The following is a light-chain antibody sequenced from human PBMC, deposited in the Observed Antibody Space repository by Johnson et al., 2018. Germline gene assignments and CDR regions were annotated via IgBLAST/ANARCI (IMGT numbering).Light chain of an antibody. V-gene: IGLV1-51*02. CDR1: SSNIGNNY. J-gene: IGLJ1*01. CDR3: GTWDSSLSAGNV. Sequence: QSVLTQPPSVSASPGQKVTISCSGSSSNIGNNYVSWYQQLPGTAPKLLIYENNKLPSGIPDRFSGSKSGTSATLGITGLQTGDEAEYYGGTWDSSLSAGNVFGTGTKVTV. CDR2: ENN.